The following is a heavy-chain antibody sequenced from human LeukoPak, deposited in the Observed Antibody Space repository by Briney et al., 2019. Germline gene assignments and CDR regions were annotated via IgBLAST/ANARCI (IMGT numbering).Heavy chain of an antibody. Sequence: PGGSLRLSCAASGFTFSSYSMNWVRQAPGKGLEWVSSISSSSSYIYYADSVKGRFTISRDNAKNSLYLQMNSLRAEDTAVYYCATSSGSYYNYGGLPNWFDPWGQGTLVTVSS. J-gene: IGHJ5*02. V-gene: IGHV3-21*01. D-gene: IGHD3-10*01. CDR2: ISSSSSYI. CDR3: ATSSGSYYNYGGLPNWFDP. CDR1: GFTFSSYS.